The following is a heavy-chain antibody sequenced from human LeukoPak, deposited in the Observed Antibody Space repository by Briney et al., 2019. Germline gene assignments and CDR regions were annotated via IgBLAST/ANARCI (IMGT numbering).Heavy chain of an antibody. Sequence: PGGSLRLSCAASEFTFSSYEMNWVRQAPGKGLEWVLYISSSGTSIYYADSVKGRFTISRDNAKNSLYLQMNSLRAEDTALYYCAREIGLRIDFWGQGTLVTVSS. CDR1: EFTFSSYE. V-gene: IGHV3-48*03. J-gene: IGHJ4*02. CDR2: ISSSGTSI. D-gene: IGHD5/OR15-5a*01. CDR3: AREIGLRIDF.